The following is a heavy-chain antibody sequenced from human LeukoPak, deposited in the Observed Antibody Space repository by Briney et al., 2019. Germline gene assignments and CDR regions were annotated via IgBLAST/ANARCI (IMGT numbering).Heavy chain of an antibody. Sequence: GESLKISCKGSGYSFTTYWIGWVRQMPGKGLEWMGIIYPGDSDTRYGPSFQGQVAISADKSITTAYLQWSSLKASDTAMYYCARSAARLDFDYWGQGTLVTVSS. CDR2: IYPGDSDT. D-gene: IGHD3-16*01. J-gene: IGHJ4*02. CDR1: GYSFTTYW. CDR3: ARSAARLDFDY. V-gene: IGHV5-51*01.